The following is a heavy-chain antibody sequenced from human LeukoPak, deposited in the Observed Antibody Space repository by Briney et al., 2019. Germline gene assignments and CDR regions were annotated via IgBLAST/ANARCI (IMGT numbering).Heavy chain of an antibody. V-gene: IGHV3-74*01. CDR1: GFTFSSYN. J-gene: IGHJ4*02. CDR2: INSDGSST. CDR3: ARDHNYYDSSGYLSY. Sequence: GGSLRLSCAASGFTFSSYNMNWVRQAPGKGLEWVSRINSDGSSTSYADSVKGRFTISRDNAKNTLYLQMNSLRAEDTAVYYCARDHNYYDSSGYLSYWGQGTLVTVSS. D-gene: IGHD3-22*01.